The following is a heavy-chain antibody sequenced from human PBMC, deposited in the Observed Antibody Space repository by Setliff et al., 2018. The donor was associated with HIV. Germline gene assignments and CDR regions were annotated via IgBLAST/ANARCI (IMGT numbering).Heavy chain of an antibody. CDR2: ISSSSSYI. CDR1: GLTFNTYT. D-gene: IGHD3-22*01. J-gene: IGHJ4*02. V-gene: IGHV3-21*01. Sequence: GGSLRLSCTASGLTFNTYTMNWVRQAPGKGLEWVSSISSSSSYIYYADSVKGRFTISRDNAKNSLYLQMNSLRAEDTAVYYCASSDSPYYYDSSGYSDYWGQGTLVTVSS. CDR3: ASSDSPYYYDSSGYSDY.